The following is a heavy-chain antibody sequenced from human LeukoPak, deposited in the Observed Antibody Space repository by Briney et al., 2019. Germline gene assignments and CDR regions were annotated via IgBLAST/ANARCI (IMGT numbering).Heavy chain of an antibody. D-gene: IGHD2-2*01. V-gene: IGHV4-39*01. CDR2: IYHSGST. CDR1: GGSISSSSYY. Sequence: SETLSLTCTVSGGSISSSSYYWGWIRQPPGKGPEWTGSIYHSGSTYYNPSLKSRVTISVDTSKNQFSLKLSSVTAADTAVYYCARHHSIVVVPAAPFDYWGQGTLVTVSS. J-gene: IGHJ4*02. CDR3: ARHHSIVVVPAAPFDY.